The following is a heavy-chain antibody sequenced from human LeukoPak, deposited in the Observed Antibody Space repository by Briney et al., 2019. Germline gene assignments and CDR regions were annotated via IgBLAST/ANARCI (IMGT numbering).Heavy chain of an antibody. D-gene: IGHD6-19*01. CDR2: IIPIFGTA. CDR3: ASDDLTSGWSFDD. J-gene: IGHJ4*02. Sequence: ASVKVSCKASGGTFSSYAISWVRQAPGQGLEWMGGIIPIFGTANYAQKFQGRVTITADESTSTAYMELSSLRSEDTAVYYCASDDLTSGWSFDDWGQGTLVTVSS. CDR1: GGTFSSYA. V-gene: IGHV1-69*13.